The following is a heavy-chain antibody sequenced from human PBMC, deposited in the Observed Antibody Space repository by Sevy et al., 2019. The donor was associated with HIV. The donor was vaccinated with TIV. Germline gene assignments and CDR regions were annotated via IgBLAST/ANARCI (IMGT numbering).Heavy chain of an antibody. V-gene: IGHV3-30-3*01. J-gene: IGHJ3*02. CDR2: ISYDGSNK. D-gene: IGHD1-26*01. CDR3: ARDFSGGSYYRAPHAFDI. CDR1: GFTFSSYA. Sequence: GGSLRLSCAASGFTFSSYAMHWVRQAPGKGLEWVAVISYDGSNKYYADSVKDRFTISRDNSKNTLYLQMNSLRAEDTAVYYCARDFSGGSYYRAPHAFDIWGQGTMVTVSS.